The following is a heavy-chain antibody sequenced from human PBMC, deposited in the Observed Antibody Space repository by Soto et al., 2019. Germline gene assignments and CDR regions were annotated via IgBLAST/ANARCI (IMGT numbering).Heavy chain of an antibody. V-gene: IGHV4-31*03. CDR2: TYFIGST. J-gene: IGHJ5*02. CDR1: GGSISTGDYY. Sequence: SETLSLTCTVSGGSISTGDYYWGWIRQLPGKGLEWIGYTYFIGSTYYNPSLASRVVILVDTSKNQFSLHLTSVTVADTAVYYCPAYHLKDQTNWFAPWRQGTLVTVSS. CDR3: PAYHLKDQTNWFAP. D-gene: IGHD2-2*01.